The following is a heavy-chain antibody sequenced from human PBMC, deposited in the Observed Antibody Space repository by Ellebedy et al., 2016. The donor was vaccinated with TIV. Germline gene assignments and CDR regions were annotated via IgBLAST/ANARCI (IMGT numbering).Heavy chain of an antibody. CDR2: IFHDETNE. D-gene: IGHD3-10*01. CDR1: GFPFSSFA. J-gene: IGHJ4*02. Sequence: PGGSLRLSCAASGFPFSSFAIHWVRQAPGKGLEWVAVIFHDETNEFYADSVRGRFTISRDNSRNKVYLQMNSLRVEDTAVYYCVRDPTGVGPLYYFDSWGQGTLVSVSS. CDR3: VRDPTGVGPLYYFDS. V-gene: IGHV3-33*08.